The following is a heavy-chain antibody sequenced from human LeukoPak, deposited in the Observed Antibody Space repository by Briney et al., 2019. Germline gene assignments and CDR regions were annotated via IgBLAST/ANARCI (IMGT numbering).Heavy chain of an antibody. CDR1: GFTFSSYA. J-gene: IGHJ4*02. CDR3: ARDYPHHSLDY. CDR2: ISYDGSNK. D-gene: IGHD1-26*01. Sequence: GGSLRLSCAASGFTFSSYAMHWVRQAPGKGLEWVAVISYDGSNKYYADSVKGRFTISRDNSKNTLYLQMNSLRAEDTAVYYCARDYPHHSLDYWGQGTLVTVSS. V-gene: IGHV3-30*04.